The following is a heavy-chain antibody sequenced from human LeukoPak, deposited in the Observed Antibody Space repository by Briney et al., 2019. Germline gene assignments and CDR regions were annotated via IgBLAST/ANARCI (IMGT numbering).Heavy chain of an antibody. J-gene: IGHJ4*02. CDR2: IYHSGST. Sequence: SETLSLTCAVSGGSISSGGYSWSWIRQPPGKGLEWIGYIYHSGSTYYNPSLKSRVTISVDRSKNQFSLKLGSVTAADTAVYYCASYSQYYYDSSGYYFSAFDYWGQGTLVTVSS. D-gene: IGHD3-22*01. CDR1: GGSISSGGYS. CDR3: ASYSQYYYDSSGYYFSAFDY. V-gene: IGHV4-30-2*01.